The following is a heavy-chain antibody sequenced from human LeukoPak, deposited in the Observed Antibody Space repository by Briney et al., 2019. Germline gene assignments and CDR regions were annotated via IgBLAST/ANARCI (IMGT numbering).Heavy chain of an antibody. D-gene: IGHD3-22*01. CDR3: AKRNRRDSSGYPAPFDY. Sequence: GESLRLSCAASGFTFSSYAMSWVRQAPGKGLEWVSAISGSGGSTYYADSVKGRFTISRDNSKNTLYLQMNSLRAEDTAVYYCAKRNRRDSSGYPAPFDYWGQGTLVTVSS. CDR2: ISGSGGST. CDR1: GFTFSSYA. J-gene: IGHJ4*02. V-gene: IGHV3-23*01.